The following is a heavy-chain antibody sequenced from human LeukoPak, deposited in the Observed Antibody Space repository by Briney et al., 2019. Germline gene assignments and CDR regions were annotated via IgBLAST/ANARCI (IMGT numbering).Heavy chain of an antibody. J-gene: IGHJ4*01. CDR2: IYSGGST. D-gene: IGHD2-15*01. Sequence: PGGSLRLSCAASGFTVSSNYMSWVRQVPGKGLEWVSVIYSGGSTYYADSVKGRFTISRDNSKNTLYLQMNSLRAEDTAVYYCARMTASGGSCYSCYFDYWGHGTLVTVSS. V-gene: IGHV3-53*01. CDR1: GFTVSSNY. CDR3: ARMTASGGSCYSCYFDY.